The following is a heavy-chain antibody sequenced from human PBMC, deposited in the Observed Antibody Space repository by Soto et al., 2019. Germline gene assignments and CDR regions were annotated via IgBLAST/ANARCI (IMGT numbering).Heavy chain of an antibody. Sequence: EVQLVESGGGLVQPGGSLRLSCAASGFTFNSYWMHWVRQAPGKGLVWVSRINSDGSSIIYADSVEGRFTISRDNAKNTLYLQMSSLRVDGTAVYYCVRGFGGPDSWGQGTLLTVSS. J-gene: IGHJ4*02. CDR1: GFTFNSYW. D-gene: IGHD3-16*01. V-gene: IGHV3-74*01. CDR2: INSDGSSI. CDR3: VRGFGGPDS.